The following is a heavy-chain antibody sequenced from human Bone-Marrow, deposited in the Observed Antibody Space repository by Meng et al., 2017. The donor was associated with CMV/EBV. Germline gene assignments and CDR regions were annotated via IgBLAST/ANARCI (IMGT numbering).Heavy chain of an antibody. V-gene: IGHV4-59*01. CDR3: ARASGTTNLATDY. D-gene: IGHD1-7*01. Sequence: SETLSLTCTVSGGSISSYYWSWIRQPPGKGLEWIGYIYYSGSTNYNPSLKSRVTISVDTSNNQFSLRLTSVTAADTAVYYCARASGTTNLATDYWGQGTLVTVSS. CDR1: GGSISSYY. J-gene: IGHJ4*02. CDR2: IYYSGST.